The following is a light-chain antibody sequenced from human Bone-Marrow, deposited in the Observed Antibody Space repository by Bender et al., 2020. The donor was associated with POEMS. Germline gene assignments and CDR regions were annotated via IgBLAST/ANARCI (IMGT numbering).Light chain of an antibody. Sequence: QSALTQPPSASGSPGQSVTVSCTGASSDVGGYNYVSWYQQHPGKAPKLLIYDVTNRPSGVSDRVSGSKSGNTASLTISGLQAADEADYYCSSYTSSNTWVFGGGTKLTVL. CDR1: SSDVGGYNY. V-gene: IGLV2-14*01. CDR3: SSYTSSNTWV. CDR2: DVT. J-gene: IGLJ3*02.